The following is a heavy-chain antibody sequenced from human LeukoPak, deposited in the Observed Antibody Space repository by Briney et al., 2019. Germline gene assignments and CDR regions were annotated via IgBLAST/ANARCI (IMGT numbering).Heavy chain of an antibody. Sequence: PGGSLRLSCAASGFTFSSYAMSWVRQAPGKGLEWVSAISGNGGTTYYADSVKGRFTISRDNSKNSLYLQMNSLRAEDTAVYYCARLRENPVFGVVTKSTSYFDYWGQGTLVAVSS. CDR2: ISGNGGTT. D-gene: IGHD3-3*01. J-gene: IGHJ4*02. CDR1: GFTFSSYA. V-gene: IGHV3-23*01. CDR3: ARLRENPVFGVVTKSTSYFDY.